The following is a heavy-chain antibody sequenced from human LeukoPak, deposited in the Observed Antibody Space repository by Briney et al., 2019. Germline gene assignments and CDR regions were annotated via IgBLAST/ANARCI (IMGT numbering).Heavy chain of an antibody. CDR2: INHSGST. CDR3: ARGRMVRGVRGPKNWFDP. Sequence: SETLSLTCAVYGGSFSGYYWSWIRQPPGKGLEWIGEINHSGSTNYNPSLKSRVTISVDTSKNQFSRKLSSVTAADTAVYYCARGRMVRGVRGPKNWFDPWGQGTLVTVSS. J-gene: IGHJ5*02. CDR1: GGSFSGYY. V-gene: IGHV4-34*01. D-gene: IGHD3-10*01.